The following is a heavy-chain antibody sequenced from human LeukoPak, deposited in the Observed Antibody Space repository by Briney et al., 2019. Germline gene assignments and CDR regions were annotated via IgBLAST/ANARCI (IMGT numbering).Heavy chain of an antibody. CDR3: ATVSEY. CDR2: INNDGTAT. V-gene: IGHV3-74*01. J-gene: IGHJ4*02. Sequence: GGSLRLSCAASGFTFNYFWMHWVRQVPGKGPVWVSGINNDGTATYYADSVKDRFTISRDNAKNTVYLQMNDLRAEDTSVYFCATVSEYWGQGTLVTVSS. CDR1: GFTFNYFW.